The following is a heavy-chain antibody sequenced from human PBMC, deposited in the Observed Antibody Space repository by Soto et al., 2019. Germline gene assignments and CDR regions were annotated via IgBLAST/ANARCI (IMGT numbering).Heavy chain of an antibody. Sequence: SATLSLTCTVSGGSISSYYWSWIRQPPGKGLEWIGYIYYSGSTNYNPSLKSRVTISVDTSKNQFSLKLSSVTAADTAVYYCAREYCSSTSCLGFDYWGQGTVGTVSS. CDR1: GGSISSYY. CDR2: IYYSGST. V-gene: IGHV4-59*01. D-gene: IGHD2-2*01. CDR3: AREYCSSTSCLGFDY. J-gene: IGHJ4*02.